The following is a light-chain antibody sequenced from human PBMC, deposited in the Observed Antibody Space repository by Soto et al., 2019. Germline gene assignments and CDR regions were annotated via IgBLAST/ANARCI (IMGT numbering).Light chain of an antibody. J-gene: IGKJ4*01. V-gene: IGKV1-12*01. CDR2: TGS. Sequence: DIQMTQSPSSVSASVGDRVSITCRASQGISSWLAWYQQKPGRAPKLLIYTGSSLQSGVPSRFSVTGPGTDFTLTISSLQPEDVATSYCQQANSFPLTVGGGTKVEIK. CDR1: QGISSW. CDR3: QQANSFPLT.